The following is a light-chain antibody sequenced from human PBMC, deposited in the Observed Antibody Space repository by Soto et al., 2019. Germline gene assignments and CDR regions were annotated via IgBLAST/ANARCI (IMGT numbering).Light chain of an antibody. CDR1: QHVDRY. Sequence: DIQMTQSPSSLSASVGDSVTITCRTSQHVDRYLSWYQQIPGRAPKLLIYSASSLVSGVPPRFRGSASGTEFTLSISSLQREDFATYFCQQSSNIPWTFSQGTKVEMK. CDR2: SAS. V-gene: IGKV1-39*01. CDR3: QQSSNIPWT. J-gene: IGKJ1*01.